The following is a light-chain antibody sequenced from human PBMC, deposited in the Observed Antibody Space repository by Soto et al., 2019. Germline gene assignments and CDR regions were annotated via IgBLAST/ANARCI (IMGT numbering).Light chain of an antibody. CDR2: GAS. CDR3: QHFNGYPRT. CDR1: QGISSA. J-gene: IGKJ5*01. Sequence: AIQLTQSPSSLSASIGDRVTITCRASQGISSALAWYQKKPGKAPSLLIYGASTLESGVPSSFSGSGSGTEFTLTISSLQPEDFATYYCQHFNGYPRTFGQGTRLEIK. V-gene: IGKV1-13*02.